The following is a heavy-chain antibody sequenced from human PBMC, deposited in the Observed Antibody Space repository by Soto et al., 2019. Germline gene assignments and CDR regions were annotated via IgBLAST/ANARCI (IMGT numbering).Heavy chain of an antibody. J-gene: IGHJ6*03. Sequence: QVQLQQWGAGLLKPSETLSLTCAVYGGSFSGYYWSWIRQPPGKGLEWMGEINHSGSTNYNPALKSRDSPSVDLPKNRSALNVSAVAAADTAVYYCARVIRVRGVTLCYYTRDVLGKGPTVTVSS. CDR2: INHSGST. CDR3: ARVIRVRGVTLCYYTRDV. CDR1: GGSFSGYY. D-gene: IGHD3-10*02. V-gene: IGHV4-34*01.